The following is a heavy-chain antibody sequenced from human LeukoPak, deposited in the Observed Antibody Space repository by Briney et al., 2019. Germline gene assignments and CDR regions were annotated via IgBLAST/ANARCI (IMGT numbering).Heavy chain of an antibody. CDR2: INHSGSN. Sequence: SETLSLTCAVYGGSFSGYYWSWIRQPPGKGLEWIGEINHSGSNNYNPSLKSRVTISVDTSKNQFSLKLSSVTAADTAVYYCARSYGDYVWFSAFDIWGQGTMVTVSS. CDR3: ARSYGDYVWFSAFDI. V-gene: IGHV4-34*01. J-gene: IGHJ3*02. D-gene: IGHD4-17*01. CDR1: GGSFSGYY.